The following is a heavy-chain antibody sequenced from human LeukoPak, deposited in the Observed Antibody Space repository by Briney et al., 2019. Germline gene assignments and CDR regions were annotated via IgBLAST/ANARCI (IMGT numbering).Heavy chain of an antibody. J-gene: IGHJ4*02. V-gene: IGHV3-30*02. CDR1: GFTFSSYD. CDR3: ARDSIRQQLYYFDY. D-gene: IGHD6-13*01. Sequence: GGSLRLSCAASGFTFSSYDMHWVRQAPGKGLEWVAFMQYDGSIKYYADSVKGRFTISRDNSKNTLYLQMDSLRADDTAVYFGARDSIRQQLYYFDYWGRGTLVTVSS. CDR2: MQYDGSIK.